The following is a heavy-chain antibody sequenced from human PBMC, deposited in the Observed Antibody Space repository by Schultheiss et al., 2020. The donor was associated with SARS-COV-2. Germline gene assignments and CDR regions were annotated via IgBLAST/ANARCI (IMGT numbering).Heavy chain of an antibody. V-gene: IGHV3-21*04. CDR1: GFTFSSYS. D-gene: IGHD2-21*02. J-gene: IGHJ4*02. CDR3: ARAGVGYCGGDCYLDY. Sequence: GGSLRLSCAASGFTFSSYSMNWVRQAPGKGLEWVSSISSSSSYIYYADSVKGRFTISRDNAKNSLYLQMNSLRPEDTALYFCARAGVGYCGGDCYLDYWGQGTLVTVSS. CDR2: ISSSSSYI.